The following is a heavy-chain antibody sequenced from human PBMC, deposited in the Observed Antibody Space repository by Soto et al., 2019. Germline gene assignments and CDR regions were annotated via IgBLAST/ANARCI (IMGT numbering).Heavy chain of an antibody. CDR3: AKDRITMVRGVIQATPGYFDY. D-gene: IGHD3-10*01. CDR2: ISGSGGST. CDR1: GFTFSSYA. J-gene: IGHJ4*02. V-gene: IGHV3-23*01. Sequence: GGSLRLSCAASGFTFSSYAMSWVRQAPGKGLEWVSAISGSGGSTYYADSVKGRFTISRDNSKNTLYLQMNSLRAEDTAVYYCAKDRITMVRGVIQATPGYFDYWGRGTLVTVSS.